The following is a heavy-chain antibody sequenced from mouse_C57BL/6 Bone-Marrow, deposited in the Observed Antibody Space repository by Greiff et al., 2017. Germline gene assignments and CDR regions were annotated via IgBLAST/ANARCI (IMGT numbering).Heavy chain of an antibody. Sequence: EVQGVESGGGLVQPGGSLSLSCAASGFTFTDYYMRWVRQPPGKALEWLGFIRNKANGYTTEYSASVKGRFTISRDNSQSILYLQMNALRAEDSATYYCARSPYSKGYCDVWGTGTTVTVSS. CDR3: ARSPYSKGYCDV. CDR1: GFTFTDYY. D-gene: IGHD2-5*01. J-gene: IGHJ1*03. V-gene: IGHV7-3*01. CDR2: IRNKANGYTT.